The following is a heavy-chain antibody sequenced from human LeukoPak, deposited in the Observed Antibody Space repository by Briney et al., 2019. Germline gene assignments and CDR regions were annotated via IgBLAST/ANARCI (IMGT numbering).Heavy chain of an antibody. CDR3: ARDLYTIFGVLIQVFDI. Sequence: ASVKVSCKTSGYTFTDYYINWVRQAPGQGLEWMGWINPKNGVTNYAQKFQGRVTMTRDTSISTAYMELSRLRSDDTAVYYCARDLYTIFGVLIQVFDIWGQGTKVTVSS. V-gene: IGHV1-2*02. J-gene: IGHJ3*02. CDR1: GYTFTDYY. CDR2: INPKNGVT. D-gene: IGHD3-3*01.